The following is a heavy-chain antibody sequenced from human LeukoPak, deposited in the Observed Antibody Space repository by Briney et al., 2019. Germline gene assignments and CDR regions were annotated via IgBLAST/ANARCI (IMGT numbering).Heavy chain of an antibody. J-gene: IGHJ5*02. CDR1: GYTFTSYG. CDR2: ISAYNGNT. CDR3: ARLETVAGRAGWFDP. V-gene: IGHV1-18*01. D-gene: IGHD6-19*01. Sequence: GASVNVSCKASGYTFTSYGISWVRQAPGQGLEWMGWISAYNGNTNYAQKLQGRVTMTTDTSTSTAYMELRSLRSDDTAVYYCARLETVAGRAGWFDPWGQGTLVTVSS.